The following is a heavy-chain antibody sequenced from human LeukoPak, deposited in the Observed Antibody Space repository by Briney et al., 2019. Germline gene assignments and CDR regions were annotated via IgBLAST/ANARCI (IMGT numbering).Heavy chain of an antibody. CDR3: ARPAEAGYFYAFDF. CDR2: IFFSGST. Sequence: SETLSLTCTVSGASISSDYWSWIRQPPGKGLEWIGYIFFSGSTNYNPSLKSRVTISLDTSKNQLSLRLSSVTAADTAVYYCARPAEAGYFYAFDFWGQGTMVTVSS. D-gene: IGHD6-19*01. CDR1: GASISSDY. J-gene: IGHJ3*01. V-gene: IGHV4-59*01.